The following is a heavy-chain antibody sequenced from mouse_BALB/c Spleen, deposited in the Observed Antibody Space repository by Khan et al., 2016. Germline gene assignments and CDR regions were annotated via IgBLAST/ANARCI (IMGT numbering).Heavy chain of an antibody. CDR3: ARRGTMSTYFDY. V-gene: IGHV3-2*02. Sequence: EVKLLESGPGLVKPSQSLSLTCTVTGYSITSDYAWNWIRQFPGNKLEWMGYINYSGSTTYNPSLKSRISISRDTSKNQFFLQLNSVTTEDTATYYCARRGTMSTYFDYWGQGTTLTVSS. CDR1: GYSITSDYA. CDR2: INYSGST. D-gene: IGHD2-4*01. J-gene: IGHJ2*01.